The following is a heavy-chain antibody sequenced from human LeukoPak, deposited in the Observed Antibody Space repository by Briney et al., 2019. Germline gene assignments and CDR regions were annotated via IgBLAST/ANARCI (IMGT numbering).Heavy chain of an antibody. D-gene: IGHD1-1*01. CDR1: GSSITGDYF. CDR2: IYYSWGM. Sequence: DPSETLSLTCDVSGSSITGDYFWCWIRQPPGKGLEWIATIYYSWGMYFNPSLKSRVTISLDASKNQFSLKMTSLTAADTAIYYCARNVTAGFFDYWGQGILVTVSS. CDR3: ARNVTAGFFDY. J-gene: IGHJ4*02. V-gene: IGHV4-38-2*01.